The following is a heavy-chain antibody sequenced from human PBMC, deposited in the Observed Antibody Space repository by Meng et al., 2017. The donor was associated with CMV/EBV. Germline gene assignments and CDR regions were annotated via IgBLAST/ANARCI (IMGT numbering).Heavy chain of an antibody. CDR3: ARDGPVTMIVVGNWFDP. V-gene: IGHV4-39*07. CDR1: GGSIRSISYY. Sequence: SETLSLTCTVPGGSIRSISYYWGWIRQPPGKGLEWIGSIYYSGSTYYNPSLKSRVTISVDTSKNQFSLKLSSVTAADTAVYYCARDGPVTMIVVGNWFDPWGQGTLVTVSS. D-gene: IGHD3-22*01. J-gene: IGHJ5*02. CDR2: IYYSGST.